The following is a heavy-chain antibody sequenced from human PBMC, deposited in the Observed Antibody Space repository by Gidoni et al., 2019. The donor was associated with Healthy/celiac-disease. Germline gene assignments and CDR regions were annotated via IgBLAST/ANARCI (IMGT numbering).Heavy chain of an antibody. CDR3: AKDLEYYDFWTGLNWFDP. J-gene: IGHJ5*02. Sequence: EVQLVESGGGLVQPGGSLSLSCAASGFTFSSYAMSWVRQAPGKGLEWVSAISGSGGSTYYADSVKGRFTISRDNSKNTLYLQMNSLRAEDTAVYYCAKDLEYYDFWTGLNWFDPWGQGTLVTVSS. D-gene: IGHD3-3*01. CDR1: GFTFSSYA. V-gene: IGHV3-23*04. CDR2: ISGSGGST.